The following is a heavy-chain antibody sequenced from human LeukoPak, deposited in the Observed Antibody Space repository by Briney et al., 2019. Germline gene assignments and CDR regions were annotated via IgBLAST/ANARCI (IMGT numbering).Heavy chain of an antibody. Sequence: SETLSLTCAVSGGSISSSNWWSWVRQPSGKGLEWIGEIYHSGSTNYNPSLKSRVTISVDKSKNQFSLKLSSVTAADTAVYYCARVWHRSWYHYYYMDVWGKGTTVTVSS. CDR2: IYHSGST. J-gene: IGHJ6*03. CDR3: ARVWHRSWYHYYYMDV. V-gene: IGHV4-4*02. CDR1: GGSISSSNW. D-gene: IGHD6-13*01.